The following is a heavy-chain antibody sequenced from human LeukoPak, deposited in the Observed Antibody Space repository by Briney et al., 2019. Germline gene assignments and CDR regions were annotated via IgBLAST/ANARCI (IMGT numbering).Heavy chain of an antibody. Sequence: GGSLRLSCAASGFTFSIYAMSWVRQAPGKGLEWVSAISGSGGTAYYADSVKGRFTISRDNSKNTLYLQMNSLRAEDTAVYYCAKDLRGSENIWGQGTMVTVSS. V-gene: IGHV3-23*01. CDR1: GFTFSIYA. CDR3: AKDLRGSENI. CDR2: ISGSGGTA. D-gene: IGHD2-15*01. J-gene: IGHJ3*02.